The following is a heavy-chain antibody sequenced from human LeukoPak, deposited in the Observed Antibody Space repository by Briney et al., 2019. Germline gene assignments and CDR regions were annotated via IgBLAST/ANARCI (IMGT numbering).Heavy chain of an antibody. V-gene: IGHV3-48*03. CDR3: VRGPLLRSTNSFDY. D-gene: IGHD5-12*01. CDR2: INEGATTI. Sequence: GGSLRLSCAASGFTVNNYEMHWVRQAPGKGLEWISYINEGATTINYADSVWGRFTISRDNAQNSVHLQMNSLRDEDTAVYYCVRGPLLRSTNSFDYWGQGALVTVSS. CDR1: GFTVNNYE. J-gene: IGHJ4*02.